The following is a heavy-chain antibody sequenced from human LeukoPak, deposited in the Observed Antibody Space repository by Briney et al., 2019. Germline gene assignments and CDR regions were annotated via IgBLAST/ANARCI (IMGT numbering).Heavy chain of an antibody. CDR1: GFTFSSYA. CDR2: ISGSGGST. D-gene: IGHD4-11*01. Sequence: GGSPRLSCAASGFTFSSYAMSWVRQAPGKGLEWVSAISGSGGSTYYADSVKGRFTISRDNSKNTLYLQMNSLRAEDTAVYYCAKMGPLGTVTTWVDYWGQGTLVTVSS. CDR3: AKMGPLGTVTTWVDY. V-gene: IGHV3-23*01. J-gene: IGHJ4*02.